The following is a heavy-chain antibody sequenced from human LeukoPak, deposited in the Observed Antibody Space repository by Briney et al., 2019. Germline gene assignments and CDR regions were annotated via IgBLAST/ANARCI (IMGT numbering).Heavy chain of an antibody. CDR2: INPNSGGT. CDR3: ARGDLRFLEWLLYLFDY. J-gene: IGHJ4*02. CDR1: GYTFTGYY. Sequence: ASVKVSCKASGYTFTGYYMHWVRQAPGQGLEWMGWINPNSGGTNYAQKFQGRVTMTRDTSISTAYMELSRLRSDDTAVYYCARGDLRFLEWLLYLFDYWDQGTLVTVSS. V-gene: IGHV1-2*02. D-gene: IGHD3-3*01.